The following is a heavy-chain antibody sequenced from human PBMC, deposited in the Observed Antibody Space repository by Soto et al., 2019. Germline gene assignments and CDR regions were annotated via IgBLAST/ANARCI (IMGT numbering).Heavy chain of an antibody. CDR3: ATDSSYRGSMTAPY. CDR2: ISSSSRTT. V-gene: IGHV3-48*02. CDR1: GFTFSTYN. J-gene: IGHJ4*02. Sequence: EVQLVESGGGLVQPGGSLRLSCAASGFTFSTYNMIWVRQAPGKGLEWVTYISSSSRTTYYADSVKGRFTISRDNAKNSLYLQMNSLRDEDTAVYYCATDSSYRGSMTAPYWGQGTLVTVSS. D-gene: IGHD2-21*02.